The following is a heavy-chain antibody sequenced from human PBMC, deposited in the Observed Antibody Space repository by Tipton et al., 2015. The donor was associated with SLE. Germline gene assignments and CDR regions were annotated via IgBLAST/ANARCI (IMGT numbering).Heavy chain of an antibody. CDR2: ISHSGTT. V-gene: IGHV4-34*01. J-gene: IGHJ5*02. D-gene: IGHD3-10*01. CDR3: ARQRLRLLSPLDA. Sequence: TLSLTCAVYGGSFSGYFWSWIRQPPGKGLEWIGEISHSGTTNYNPSLKSRVTISVDTSKHQFSLELTSVTAADTAVYFCARQRLRLLSPLDAWGQGTLVTVSS. CDR1: GGSFSGYF.